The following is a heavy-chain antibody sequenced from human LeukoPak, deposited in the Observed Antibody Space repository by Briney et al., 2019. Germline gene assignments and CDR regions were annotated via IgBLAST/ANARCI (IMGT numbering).Heavy chain of an antibody. CDR1: EYSFTSYW. D-gene: IGHD6-13*01. J-gene: IGHJ4*02. CDR2: IYPGDSDT. CDR3: ARASIAAAGVYYFDY. V-gene: IGHV5-51*01. Sequence: GESLKISCKGSEYSFTSYWIGWVRQMPGKGLEWMGIIYPGDSDTRYSPSFQGQVTISADKSISTAYLQWSSLKASDTAMYYCARASIAAAGVYYFDYWGQGTLVTVSS.